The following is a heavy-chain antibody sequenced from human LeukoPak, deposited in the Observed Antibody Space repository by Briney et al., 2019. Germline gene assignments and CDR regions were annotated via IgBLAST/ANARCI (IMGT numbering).Heavy chain of an antibody. CDR2: IKRKTDGGTT. CDR1: GFTFSNAW. J-gene: IGHJ4*02. V-gene: IGHV3-15*01. Sequence: AGGSLRLSCAASGFTFSNAWMSWVRQAPGKGREWVGRIKRKTDGGTTDYAAPVKGSFTISRHDSKNTLYLQMNSLKTEDTAIYYCTTTTGTPLWGQGTLVTVSS. CDR3: TTTTGTPL. D-gene: IGHD1-1*01.